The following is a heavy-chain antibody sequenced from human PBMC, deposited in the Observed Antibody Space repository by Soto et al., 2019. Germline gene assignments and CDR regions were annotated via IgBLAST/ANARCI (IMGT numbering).Heavy chain of an antibody. D-gene: IGHD1-1*01. CDR1: GFTFSSDE. CDR2: ISSSGSTI. Sequence: EVQLVESGGGLVQPGGSLRLSCAASGFTFSSDEMNWVRQAPGKGLEWVSYISSSGSTIYYADSVKGRFTISRDNAKNSLYLQMNRLRAEDTAVYYCARANCDLYFDYWGQGTLVTVSS. V-gene: IGHV3-48*03. J-gene: IGHJ4*02. CDR3: ARANCDLYFDY.